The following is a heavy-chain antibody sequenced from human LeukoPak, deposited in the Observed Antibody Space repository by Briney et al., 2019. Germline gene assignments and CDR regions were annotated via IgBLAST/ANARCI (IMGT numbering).Heavy chain of an antibody. D-gene: IGHD6-13*01. CDR1: GYTFSSYD. CDR3: ARGSLAAAGEVLYYYYYMDV. CDR2: MNPNSGNT. Sequence: ASVKVSCKASGYTFSSYDINWVRQAAGQGLEWMGWMNPNSGNTGYAQKFQGRVTITRNTSISTAYMELSSLRSEDTAVYYCARGSLAAAGEVLYYYYYMDVWGKGTTVTVS. J-gene: IGHJ6*03. V-gene: IGHV1-8*03.